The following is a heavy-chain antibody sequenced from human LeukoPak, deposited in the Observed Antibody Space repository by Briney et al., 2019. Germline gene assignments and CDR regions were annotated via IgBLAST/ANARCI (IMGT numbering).Heavy chain of an antibody. V-gene: IGHV3-23*01. CDR1: GFTFSSYA. CDR3: AKGYCSSFTCYSRFDP. D-gene: IGHD2-2*01. J-gene: IGHJ5*02. Sequence: GGSLRLSCAASGFTFSSYAMSWVRQAPGKGLEWVSGISGSGGTTYHADSVKGRFTISRDNSRNTLYPQMNSPRAEDTAVYYCAKGYCSSFTCYSRFDPWGQGTLVTVSS. CDR2: ISGSGGTT.